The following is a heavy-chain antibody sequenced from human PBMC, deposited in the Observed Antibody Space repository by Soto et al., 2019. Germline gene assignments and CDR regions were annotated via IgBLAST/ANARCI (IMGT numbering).Heavy chain of an antibody. CDR1: GGSISSSSYY. CDR3: ARAGLVVAATPAAFDY. Sequence: SETLSLTCSVSGGSISSSSYYWGWIRQPPGKGLEWIASMHYSGSTYYNPSLKSRITISVDTSKNQFSLKLSSVTAADTAVYYCARAGLVVAATPAAFDYWGQGTLVTVSS. V-gene: IGHV4-39*01. D-gene: IGHD2-15*01. J-gene: IGHJ4*02. CDR2: MHYSGST.